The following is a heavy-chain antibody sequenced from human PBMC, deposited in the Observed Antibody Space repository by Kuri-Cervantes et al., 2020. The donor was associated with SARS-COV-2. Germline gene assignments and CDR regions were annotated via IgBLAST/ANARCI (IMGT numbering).Heavy chain of an antibody. CDR2: IRKDGSEK. CDR3: ARDKVVDY. V-gene: IGHV3-7*01. D-gene: IGHD2-15*01. CDR1: GFTFSSYW. Sequence: PCAASGFTFSSYWMSWVRQAPGKGLEWVANIRKDGSEKYYVDSVKGRFTISRDNAKNSLYLQMNSLRAEDTAVYYCARDKVVDYWGQGTLVTVSS. J-gene: IGHJ4*02.